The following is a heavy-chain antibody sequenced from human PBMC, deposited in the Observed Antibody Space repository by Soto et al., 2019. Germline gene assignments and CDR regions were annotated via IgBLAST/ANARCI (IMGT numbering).Heavy chain of an antibody. V-gene: IGHV3-23*01. CDR1: GFTFSTYA. Sequence: GGSMRLSCAASGFTFSTYARNWVRQAPGKGLEWVSGISGSGDSTYYADSVKGRFTVSRDNSKNTLYLQMNSLRAEDTAVFYCAKERSSGWSFDYWGQGTLVTVSS. CDR2: ISGSGDST. CDR3: AKERSSGWSFDY. D-gene: IGHD6-19*01. J-gene: IGHJ4*02.